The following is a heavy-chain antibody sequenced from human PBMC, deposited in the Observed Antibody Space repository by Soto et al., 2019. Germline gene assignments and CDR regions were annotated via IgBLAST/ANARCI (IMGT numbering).Heavy chain of an antibody. J-gene: IGHJ4*02. CDR3: AKGRAVAGTIDY. V-gene: IGHV3-30*18. CDR2: ISYDGSNK. D-gene: IGHD6-19*01. CDR1: GFTFSSYG. Sequence: GGSLRLSCAASGFTFSSYGMHWVRQAPGKGLEWVAVISYDGSNKYYADSVKGRFTISRDNSKNTLYLQMNSLRAEDTAVYYCAKGRAVAGTIDYWGQGTLVTVSS.